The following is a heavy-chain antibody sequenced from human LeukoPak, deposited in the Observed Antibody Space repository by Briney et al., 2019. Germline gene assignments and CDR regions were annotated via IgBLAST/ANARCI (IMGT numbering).Heavy chain of an antibody. CDR1: GFTFSSYA. Sequence: PGGSLRLSCAASGFTFSSYAMSWVRQAPGKGLEWVSAISGSGGSTYYADSVKGRFTISRDNSKNTLYLQMNSLRAEDTAVYYCAKDPILTGRTPRYYFDYWGQGTLVTVSS. D-gene: IGHD3-9*01. V-gene: IGHV3-23*01. CDR2: ISGSGGST. CDR3: AKDPILTGRTPRYYFDY. J-gene: IGHJ4*02.